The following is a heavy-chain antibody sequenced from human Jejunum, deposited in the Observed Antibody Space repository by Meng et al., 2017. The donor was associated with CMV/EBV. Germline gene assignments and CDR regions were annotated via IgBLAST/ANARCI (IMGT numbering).Heavy chain of an antibody. CDR1: GFSISVSRVG. CDR2: IYWDGGQ. V-gene: IGHV2-5*02. Sequence: CTFSGFSISVSRVGVGWLRQPPTKALEWLALIYWDGGQRYSPSLKSRLSITKDTSKNQVVLTMTNMDTVDTGTYFCARTVWGTYSLDYWGQGTLVTVSS. J-gene: IGHJ4*02. CDR3: ARTVWGTYSLDY. D-gene: IGHD3-16*01.